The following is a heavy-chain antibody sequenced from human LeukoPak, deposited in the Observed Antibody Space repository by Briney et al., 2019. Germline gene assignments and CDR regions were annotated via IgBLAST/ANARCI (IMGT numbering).Heavy chain of an antibody. Sequence: GGSLRLSCAASGFTFSSYEMNWVRQAPGKGLEWVSYISSSGSTIYYADSVKGRFTISRDNAKNSLYLQMNSLRAEDTAVYYCARDPPYCSGGCCYLWGGIFDYWGQGTLVTVSS. CDR3: ARDPPYCSGGCCYLWGGIFDY. J-gene: IGHJ4*02. CDR1: GFTFSSYE. CDR2: ISSSGSTI. V-gene: IGHV3-48*03. D-gene: IGHD2-15*01.